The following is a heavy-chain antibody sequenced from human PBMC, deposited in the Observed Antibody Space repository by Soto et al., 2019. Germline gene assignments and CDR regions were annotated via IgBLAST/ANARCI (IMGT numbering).Heavy chain of an antibody. CDR1: GYNFTNFD. Sequence: SVKVSCKTSGYNFTNFDINWVRQAPGRGLVWMGWMNPSSGETGSAQNFQGRVTMTRDISTRTFFMQLTSLRSEDTAIYYCARLAEYCNGIKCYSNFDFWGRGTQVTVSS. CDR2: MNPSSGET. D-gene: IGHD2-15*01. J-gene: IGHJ4*01. CDR3: ARLAEYCNGIKCYSNFDF. V-gene: IGHV1-8*01.